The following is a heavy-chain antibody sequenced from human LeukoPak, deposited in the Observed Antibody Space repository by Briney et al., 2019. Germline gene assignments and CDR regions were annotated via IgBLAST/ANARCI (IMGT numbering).Heavy chain of an antibody. V-gene: IGHV4-59*08. CDR2: VYYTGST. Sequence: PSETLSLTCSVSGVSINNYFWNWLRQPPGRGLEWIGHVYYTGSTRYNPSLKSRVFISIDTSMNQFSLKLSSVTAADTAVYYCARHTWGNGMDVWGQGTTVAVSS. CDR3: ARHTWGNGMDV. CDR1: GVSINNYF. J-gene: IGHJ6*02. D-gene: IGHD3-16*01.